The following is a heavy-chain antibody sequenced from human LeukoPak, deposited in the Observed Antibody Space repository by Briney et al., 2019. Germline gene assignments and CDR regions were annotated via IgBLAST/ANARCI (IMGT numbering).Heavy chain of an antibody. Sequence: SETLSLTCTVSGVAISSYHWSWIRQPAGKGLEWIGRIYSSGSTNYNPSLKSRVTMSVDTSKNQFSLKLSSVTAADTAVYYCARVPRGSTVGTLPYFYYYMDVWGKGTTVIVSS. CDR2: IYSSGST. CDR3: ARVPRGSTVGTLPYFYYYMDV. V-gene: IGHV4-4*07. J-gene: IGHJ6*03. D-gene: IGHD1-26*01. CDR1: GVAISSYH.